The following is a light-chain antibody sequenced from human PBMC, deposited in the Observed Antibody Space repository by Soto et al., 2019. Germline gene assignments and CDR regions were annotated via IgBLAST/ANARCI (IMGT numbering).Light chain of an antibody. CDR2: DAS. J-gene: IGKJ5*01. CDR3: PQHANPGLT. CDR1: QSVDSTY. Sequence: VVLTKYKGTLSLSPGERATLSCRSSQSVDSTYLAWYQQKPGQAPRLLIYDASSRATGIPDRFSGSGSGTDFTLTISRLEPEDFAVYYCPQHANPGLTFAQR. V-gene: IGKV3-20*01.